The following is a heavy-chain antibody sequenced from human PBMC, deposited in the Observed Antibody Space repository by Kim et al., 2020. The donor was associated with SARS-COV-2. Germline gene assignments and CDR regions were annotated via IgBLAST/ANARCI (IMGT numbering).Heavy chain of an antibody. CDR3: ARNLGYCSSTSCRGAFSNYYYYGMDV. D-gene: IGHD2-2*01. J-gene: IGHJ6*02. V-gene: IGHV5-51*01. Sequence: GESLKISCKGSGYSFTSYWIGWVRQMPGKGLEWTGIIYPGDSDTRYSPSFQGQVTISADKSISTAYLQWSSLKASDTAMYYCARNLGYCSSTSCRGAFSNYYYYGMDVWGQGTTVTVSS. CDR2: IYPGDSDT. CDR1: GYSFTSYW.